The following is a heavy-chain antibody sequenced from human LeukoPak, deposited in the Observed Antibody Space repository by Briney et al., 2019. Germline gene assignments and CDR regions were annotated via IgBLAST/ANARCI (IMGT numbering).Heavy chain of an antibody. CDR3: ARGTPFDY. D-gene: IGHD2-2*01. CDR1: GGSISSYY. V-gene: IGHV4-59*01. Sequence: KPSETLSLTCTVSGGSISSYYWSWIRQPPGKGLEWIGDIYYSGSTNYNPSLKSRVTISVDTSKNQFSLKLSSVTAADTAVYYCARGTPFDYWGQGTLVTVSS. J-gene: IGHJ4*02. CDR2: IYYSGST.